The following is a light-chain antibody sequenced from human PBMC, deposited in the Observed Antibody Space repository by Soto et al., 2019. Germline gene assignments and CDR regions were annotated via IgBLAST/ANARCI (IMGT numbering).Light chain of an antibody. CDR3: QHYNIYSPWT. V-gene: IGKV1-9*01. Sequence: DIQLTQSPSLLSASVGDRVTITCRASHDISTYLAWYQQKPGKAPKLLIYDASSLQSGVPSRFSGSGSGTEFTLTISGLQPDDFATYYCQHYNIYSPWTFGQGTKVDIK. CDR2: DAS. CDR1: HDISTY. J-gene: IGKJ1*01.